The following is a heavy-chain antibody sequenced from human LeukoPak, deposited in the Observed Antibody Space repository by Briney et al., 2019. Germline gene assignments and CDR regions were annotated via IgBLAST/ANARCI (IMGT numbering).Heavy chain of an antibody. Sequence: AGGSLRLSCAASGFTFSSYAMHWVRQAPGKGLEWVAVISYDGSNKYYADSVKGRFTISRDNSKNTLYLQMNSLRAEDTAVYYCARGRSSGWTYYFDYWGQGTLVTVSS. CDR1: GFTFSSYA. CDR2: ISYDGSNK. J-gene: IGHJ4*02. V-gene: IGHV3-30*04. D-gene: IGHD6-19*01. CDR3: ARGRSSGWTYYFDY.